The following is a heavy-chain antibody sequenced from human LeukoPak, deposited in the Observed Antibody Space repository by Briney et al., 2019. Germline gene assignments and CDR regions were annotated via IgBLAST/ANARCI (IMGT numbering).Heavy chain of an antibody. CDR1: GGSISSHD. Sequence: PSETLSLTCTVSGGSISSHDWGWLRQPPGKGLEWIGYIYDSGSTTYNPSLKSRVTILVDTSKDQVSLKLSSVTAADTAVYYCARGRRGRYYDISRYNYFDYWGQGTLASVSS. V-gene: IGHV4-59*11. CDR3: ARGRRGRYYDISRYNYFDY. D-gene: IGHD3-22*01. CDR2: IYDSGST. J-gene: IGHJ4*02.